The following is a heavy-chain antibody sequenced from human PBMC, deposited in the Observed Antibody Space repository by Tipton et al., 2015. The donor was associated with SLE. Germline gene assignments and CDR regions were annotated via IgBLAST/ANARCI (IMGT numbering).Heavy chain of an antibody. CDR3: ARNYGDYENWLDP. CDR1: GYTFTSYY. J-gene: IGHJ5*02. V-gene: IGHV1-2*02. Sequence: QSGAEVKKPGASVKVSCKASGYTFTSYYMHWVRQAPGQGFEWMGWINPSSGGTKSAQKFQGRLTMTRDTSIGTAYMELSRLTSDDAAVYYCARNYGDYENWLDPWGQGTLVTVSS. D-gene: IGHD4-17*01. CDR2: INPSSGGT.